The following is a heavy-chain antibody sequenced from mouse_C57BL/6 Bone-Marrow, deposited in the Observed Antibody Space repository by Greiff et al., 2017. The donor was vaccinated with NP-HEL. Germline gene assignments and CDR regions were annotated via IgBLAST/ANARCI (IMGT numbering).Heavy chain of an antibody. V-gene: IGHV1-26*01. D-gene: IGHD1-1*01. CDR1: GYTFTDYY. J-gene: IGHJ1*03. Sequence: VQLQQSGPELVKPGASVKISCKASGYTFTDYYMNWVKQSHGKSLEWIGDINPNNGGTSYNQKFKGKATLTVDKSSSTAYMELRSLTSEDSAVYYCAREGFYYYGHWYFDVWGTGTTVTVSS. CDR2: INPNNGGT. CDR3: AREGFYYYGHWYFDV.